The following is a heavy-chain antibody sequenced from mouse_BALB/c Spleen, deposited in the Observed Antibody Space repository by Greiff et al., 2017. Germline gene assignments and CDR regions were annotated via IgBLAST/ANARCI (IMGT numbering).Heavy chain of an antibody. J-gene: IGHJ4*01. V-gene: IGHV5-4*02. CDR1: GFTFSDYY. Sequence: EVMLVESGGGLVKPGGSLKLSCAASGFTFSDYYMYWVRQTPEKRLEWVATISDGGSYTYYPDSVKGRFTISRDNAKNNLYLQMSSLKSEDTAMYYCARGRTARFSYYYAMDYWGQGTSVTVSS. D-gene: IGHD3-1*01. CDR2: ISDGGSYT. CDR3: ARGRTARFSYYYAMDY.